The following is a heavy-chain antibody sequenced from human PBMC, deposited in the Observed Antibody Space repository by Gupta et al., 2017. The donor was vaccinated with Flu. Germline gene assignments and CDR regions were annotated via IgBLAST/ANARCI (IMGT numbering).Heavy chain of an antibody. V-gene: IGHV3-23*01. D-gene: IGHD2-21*02. Sequence: MDWVRQAPGKGLEGVSLMGGADENKHYADSVEGRFSISRDNSKNTLYLQMSNVRVDDTGIYYCVKGLTANDHWGQGVQVTVSS. J-gene: IGHJ4*02. CDR2: MGGADENK. CDR3: VKGLTANDH.